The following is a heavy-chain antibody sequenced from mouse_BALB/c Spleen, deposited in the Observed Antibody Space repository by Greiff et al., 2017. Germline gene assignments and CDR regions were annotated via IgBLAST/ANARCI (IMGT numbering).Heavy chain of an antibody. J-gene: IGHJ2*01. Sequence: QVQLQQSGPELVKPGASVKISCKASGYSFTSYYIHWVKQRPGQGLEWIGWIFPGSGNTKYNEKFKGKATLTADTSSSTAYMQLSSLTSEDSAVYFCARCYGSSLYYFDYWGQGTTLTVSS. V-gene: IGHV1-66*01. CDR3: ARCYGSSLYYFDY. D-gene: IGHD1-1*01. CDR1: GYSFTSYY. CDR2: IFPGSGNT.